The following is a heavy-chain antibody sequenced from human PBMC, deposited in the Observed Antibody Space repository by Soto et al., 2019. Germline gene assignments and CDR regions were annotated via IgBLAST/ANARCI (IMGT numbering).Heavy chain of an antibody. Sequence: SETLSLTCAVSGGSISSSNWWSWVRQPPGKGLEWIGEIYHSGITSHNPSLKSRVTISVDTFKNQVFLELKSVTAADTAVYYCVRDQYSSSYLVSAYWGQGAQVTV. CDR1: GGSISSSNW. D-gene: IGHD6-13*01. CDR3: VRDQYSSSYLVSAY. J-gene: IGHJ4*02. V-gene: IGHV4-4*02. CDR2: IYHSGIT.